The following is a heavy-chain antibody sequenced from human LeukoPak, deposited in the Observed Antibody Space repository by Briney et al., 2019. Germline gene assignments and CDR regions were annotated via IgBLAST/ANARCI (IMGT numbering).Heavy chain of an antibody. V-gene: IGHV1-8*01. D-gene: IGHD3-10*01. CDR1: GYTFTSYD. J-gene: IGHJ6*02. CDR3: AKNYGSGSIYYYGMDV. CDR2: MNPNSGNT. Sequence: GASVKVSCKASGYTFTSYDINWVRQATGQGLEWMGWMNPNSGNTGYAQKFQGRVTMTRNTSISTAYMELSSLRSDDTAVYYCAKNYGSGSIYYYGMDVWGQGTTVTVSS.